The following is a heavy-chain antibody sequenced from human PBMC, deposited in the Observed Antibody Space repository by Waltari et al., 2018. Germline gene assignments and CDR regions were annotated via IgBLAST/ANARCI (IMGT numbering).Heavy chain of an antibody. Sequence: EVQLVESGGGLVQPGGSLRLSCAASGFTFINYWMSWVRQAPGKGLEWVAHINQDGSEKNYVDSVKGRFTISRDNAKNSLYLQMNSLRAEDTAVYYCARDTVAGTQWGLGTLVTVSS. V-gene: IGHV3-7*03. CDR3: ARDTVAGTQ. J-gene: IGHJ4*01. CDR2: INQDGSEK. D-gene: IGHD6-19*01. CDR1: GFTFINYW.